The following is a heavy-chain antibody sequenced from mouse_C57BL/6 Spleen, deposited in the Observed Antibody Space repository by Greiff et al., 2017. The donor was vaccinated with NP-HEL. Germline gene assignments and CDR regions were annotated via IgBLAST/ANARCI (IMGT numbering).Heavy chain of an antibody. J-gene: IGHJ2*01. CDR2: IYPGDGDT. CDR3: ARYSSGYQYYFDY. D-gene: IGHD3-2*02. V-gene: IGHV1-80*01. Sequence: VQLVESGAELVKPGASVKISCKASGYAFSSYWMNWVKQRPGKGLEWIGQIYPGDGDTNYNGKFKGKATLTADKSSSTAYMQLSSLTSEDSAVYFCARYSSGYQYYFDYWGQGTTLTVSS. CDR1: GYAFSSYW.